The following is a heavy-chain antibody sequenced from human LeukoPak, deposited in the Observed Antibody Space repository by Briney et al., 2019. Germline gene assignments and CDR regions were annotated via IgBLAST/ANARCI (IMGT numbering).Heavy chain of an antibody. CDR1: GGSISSSSYY. D-gene: IGHD3-3*01. Sequence: SETLSLTCTVSGGSISSSSYYWGWIRQPPGKGLEWIGYIYYSGSTYYNPSLKSRVTISVDTSKNQFSLKLSSVTAADTAVYYCARDSRYFWSGYGMDVWGQGTTVTVSS. CDR3: ARDSRYFWSGYGMDV. V-gene: IGHV4-30-4*08. J-gene: IGHJ6*02. CDR2: IYYSGST.